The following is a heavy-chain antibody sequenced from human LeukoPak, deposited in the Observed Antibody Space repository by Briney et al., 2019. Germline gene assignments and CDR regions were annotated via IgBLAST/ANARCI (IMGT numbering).Heavy chain of an antibody. V-gene: IGHV3-48*03. J-gene: IGHJ4*02. CDR1: GFTFSSYE. Sequence: GGSLRLSCAASGFTFSSYEMNWVRQAPGKGLEWVSYISSSGSTIYYADSVKGRFTISGDNSKNTLYLQMNSLRAEDTAVYYCASSASAAYYFDYWGQGTLVTVSS. CDR2: ISSSGSTI. CDR3: ASSASAAYYFDY.